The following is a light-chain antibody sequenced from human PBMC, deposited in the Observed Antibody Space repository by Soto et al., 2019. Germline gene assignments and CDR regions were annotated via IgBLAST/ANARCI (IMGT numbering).Light chain of an antibody. CDR3: QRYETYAT. Sequence: IQMTQSPATLPASVGDSVTITCRASQSVGRWLAWYQQQPGKAPQVLIYKASDLKSGVPSRFSGSGSGTEFTLTISGLQPDDSATYYCQRYETYATFGQGTKVEIK. CDR1: QSVGRW. V-gene: IGKV1-5*03. CDR2: KAS. J-gene: IGKJ1*01.